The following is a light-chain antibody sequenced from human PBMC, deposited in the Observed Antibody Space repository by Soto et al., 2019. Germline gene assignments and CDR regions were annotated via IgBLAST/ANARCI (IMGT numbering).Light chain of an antibody. V-gene: IGKV1-39*01. J-gene: IGKJ1*01. CDR2: DAS. CDR1: QSIRSY. CDR3: QQSYSTPPWT. Sequence: DIQLTQSPSSRSASVEDNVTIACRAGQSIRSYLNWVQQKPGKAPKLLIYDASSLQTGVPSRFSGSGSGTDFSLTISSLQPEYFATYYCQQSYSTPPWTFGQGTKV.